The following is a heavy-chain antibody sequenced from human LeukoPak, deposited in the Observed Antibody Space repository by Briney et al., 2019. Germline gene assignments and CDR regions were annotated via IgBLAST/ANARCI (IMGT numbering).Heavy chain of an antibody. V-gene: IGHV3-7*01. CDR2: IKQDGSEK. D-gene: IGHD6-13*01. CDR3: ARVRWGSSSWYFDY. CDR1: GFTFSSYW. J-gene: IGHJ4*02. Sequence: GGSLRLSCAASGFTFSSYWMSWVRQAPGKGLEWVANIKQDGSEKYYVDSVKGRFTISSDNAKNSLYLQMNSLRAEDTAVYYCARVRWGSSSWYFDYWGQGTLVTVSS.